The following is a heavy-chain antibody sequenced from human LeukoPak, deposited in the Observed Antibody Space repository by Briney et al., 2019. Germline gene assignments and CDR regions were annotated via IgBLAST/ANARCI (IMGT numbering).Heavy chain of an antibody. D-gene: IGHD1-1*01. Sequence: GGSLRLSCAASGFTFSSYSMNWVRQAPGEGLEWVSSISSSSSYIYYADSVKGRFTISRDNAKNSLYLQMNSLRAEDTAVYYCARFKWNQYYFDYWGQGTLVTVSS. J-gene: IGHJ4*02. CDR3: ARFKWNQYYFDY. CDR1: GFTFSSYS. CDR2: ISSSSSYI. V-gene: IGHV3-21*01.